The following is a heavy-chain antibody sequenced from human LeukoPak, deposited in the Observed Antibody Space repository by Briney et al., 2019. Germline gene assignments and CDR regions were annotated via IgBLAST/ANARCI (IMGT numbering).Heavy chain of an antibody. Sequence: SETLSLTCTVSGGSISSGSYYWSWIRQPAGKGLEWIGRIYTSGSTNYNPSLNSRVTISVDTSKNQFSLKLSSVTAADTAVYYCATRLATVVTGYYYYYMDVWGKGTTVTVSS. CDR1: GGSISSGSYY. D-gene: IGHD4-23*01. V-gene: IGHV4-61*02. CDR2: IYTSGST. J-gene: IGHJ6*03. CDR3: ATRLATVVTGYYYYYMDV.